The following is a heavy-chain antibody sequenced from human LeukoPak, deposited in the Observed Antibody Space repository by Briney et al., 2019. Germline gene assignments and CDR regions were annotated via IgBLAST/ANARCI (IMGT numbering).Heavy chain of an antibody. Sequence: SETLSLTCTVSGGSISSYYWSWIRQPPGKGLVWIGYIYYSGSIKYNPSLKSRVTISVDTSKNQFSLRLSSVTTADTAVYYCARAVDGYYSDYWGQGTLVTVSS. CDR3: ARAVDGYYSDY. CDR1: GGSISSYY. V-gene: IGHV4-59*01. D-gene: IGHD5-24*01. J-gene: IGHJ4*02. CDR2: IYYSGSI.